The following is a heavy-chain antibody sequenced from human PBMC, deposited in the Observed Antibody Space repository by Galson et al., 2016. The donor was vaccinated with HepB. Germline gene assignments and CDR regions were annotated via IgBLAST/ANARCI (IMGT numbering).Heavy chain of an antibody. CDR1: GYTFTVYY. V-gene: IGHV1-2*06. Sequence: SVKVSCKASGYTFTVYYIHWVRQAPGQGLEWMGRINPNSGGTNYPQRFQGRVNMTRDTSINTVYMELTSLRSDDTAVYYCAREARRDGYNLDYWGQGTLVTVSS. J-gene: IGHJ4*02. CDR2: INPNSGGT. CDR3: AREARRDGYNLDY. D-gene: IGHD5-24*01.